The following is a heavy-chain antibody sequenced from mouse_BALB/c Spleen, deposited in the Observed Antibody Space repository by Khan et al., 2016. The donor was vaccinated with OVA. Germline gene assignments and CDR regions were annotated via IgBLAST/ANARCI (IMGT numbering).Heavy chain of an antibody. CDR1: GFTFSSYS. CDR2: ISSGGDYT. D-gene: IGHD4-1*01. V-gene: IGHV5-6*01. Sequence: EVELVESGGDLVKPGGSLKLSCAASGFTFSSYSMSWVRQTPDTRLAWVATISSGGDYTYYPDSVKGRFTISRDNAKNTLYLQMSSLKSEDTAMYYCASQLTGSFAYWGKETLVTVSA. CDR3: ASQLTGSFAY. J-gene: IGHJ3*01.